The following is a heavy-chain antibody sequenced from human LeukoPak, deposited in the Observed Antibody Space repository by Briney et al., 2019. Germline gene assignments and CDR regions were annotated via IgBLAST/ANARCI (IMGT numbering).Heavy chain of an antibody. D-gene: IGHD5-18*01. V-gene: IGHV1-2*02. J-gene: IGHJ4*02. CDR1: GYTFTGYY. CDR2: INPNSGGT. Sequence: GASVKVSCKASGYTFTGYYMHWVRQAPGQGLEWMGWINPNSGGTNYAQKFQGRVTMNRDRSISTAYMELSRLRSDDTAVYYYATYSGYEVDTAMVAFDYWGQGTLVTVSS. CDR3: ATYSGYEVDTAMVAFDY.